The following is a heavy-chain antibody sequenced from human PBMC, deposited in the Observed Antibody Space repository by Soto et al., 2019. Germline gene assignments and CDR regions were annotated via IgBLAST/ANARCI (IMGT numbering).Heavy chain of an antibody. CDR2: IKSKTDGGTT. Sequence: EVQLVESGGGLVKPGGSLRLSCAASGFTFSNAWMNWVRQAPGKGLEWVGRIKSKTDGGTTDYAAPVKGRFTISRDDSKNTLYLQMNSLKTEDTAVYYCTTDRTGTTGNAEYFQHWGQGTLVTVSS. D-gene: IGHD1-7*01. CDR1: GFTFSNAW. CDR3: TTDRTGTTGNAEYFQH. J-gene: IGHJ1*01. V-gene: IGHV3-15*07.